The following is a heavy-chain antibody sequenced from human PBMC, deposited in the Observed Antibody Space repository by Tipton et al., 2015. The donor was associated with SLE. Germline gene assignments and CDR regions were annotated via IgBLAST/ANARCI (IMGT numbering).Heavy chain of an antibody. V-gene: IGHV3-30*04. J-gene: IGHJ4*02. CDR1: GFTFSSYA. D-gene: IGHD3-22*01. CDR2: VSYDGSHK. Sequence: SLRLSCAASGFTFSSYAMHWVRQAPGKGLEWVSVVSYDGSHKYYADSVKGRFTISRDNSKNTLYLQMNSLRAEDTAVYYCAGDYYDSSGYWRLRYYFDYWGQGTLVTVSS. CDR3: AGDYYDSSGYWRLRYYFDY.